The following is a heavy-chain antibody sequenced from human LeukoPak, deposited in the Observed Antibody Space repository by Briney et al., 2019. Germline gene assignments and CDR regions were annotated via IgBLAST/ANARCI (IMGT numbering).Heavy chain of an antibody. J-gene: IGHJ4*02. CDR1: GGTFSSYA. CDR2: INPNSGGT. D-gene: IGHD6-13*01. CDR3: ARPKVYSSSWPLDY. Sequence: GASVKVSCKASGGTFSSYAISWVRQAPGQGLEGMGWINPNSGGTNYAQKFQGRVTMTRDTSISTAYMELSRLRSDDTAVYYCARPKVYSSSWPLDYWGQGTLVTVSS. V-gene: IGHV1-2*02.